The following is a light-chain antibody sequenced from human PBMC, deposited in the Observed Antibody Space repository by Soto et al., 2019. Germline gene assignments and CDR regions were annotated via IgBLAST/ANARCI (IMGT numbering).Light chain of an antibody. CDR3: QQYGSSSWT. CDR2: GTS. Sequence: EIVLTQSPGTLSLSPGKRATLSCRASQSVSSSYLAWNQQKPGQAPRLLIYGTSSRATAIPDRFSGSGSGTDFTLTISRLEPEDFAVYYCQQYGSSSWTFGQGTKV. J-gene: IGKJ1*01. V-gene: IGKV3-20*01. CDR1: QSVSSSY.